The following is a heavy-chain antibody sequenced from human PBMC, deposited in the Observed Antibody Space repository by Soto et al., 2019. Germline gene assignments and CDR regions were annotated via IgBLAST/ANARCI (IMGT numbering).Heavy chain of an antibody. CDR1: GFTFSSYS. CDR3: ARARGYSYGAGFDY. J-gene: IGHJ4*02. V-gene: IGHV3-21*01. D-gene: IGHD5-18*01. Sequence: EVQLVESGGGLVKPGGSLRLSCAASGFTFSSYSMNWVRQAPGKGLEWVSSISSSSSYIYYADSVKGRFTISRDNAKNSLYLQMNSRRAEDTAVYYCARARGYSYGAGFDYWGQGTLVTVSS. CDR2: ISSSSSYI.